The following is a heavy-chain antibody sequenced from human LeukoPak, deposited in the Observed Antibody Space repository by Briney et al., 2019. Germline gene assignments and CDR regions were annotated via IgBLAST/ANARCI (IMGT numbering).Heavy chain of an antibody. CDR1: GYTFTGYY. D-gene: IGHD2-2*01. CDR2: INPNSGGT. CDR3: ARGGVLGYCSSTSCADFDY. Sequence: GASVKVSCKASGYTFTGYYMHWVRQAPGQGLEWMGWINPNSGGTNYAQKFQGRVTMTRDTSISTAYMELSRLGSDDTAVYYCARGGVLGYCSSTSCADFDYWGQGTLVTVSS. V-gene: IGHV1-2*02. J-gene: IGHJ4*02.